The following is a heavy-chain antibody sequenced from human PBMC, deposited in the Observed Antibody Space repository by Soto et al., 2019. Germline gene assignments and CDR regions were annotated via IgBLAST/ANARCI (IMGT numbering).Heavy chain of an antibody. Sequence: QVTLKESGPVLVKPTETLTLTCTVSGFSLTNTMVGVSWIRQPPGKALEWLAHILSNDETSYTTSLKSRLTITKDTSRSQVVLTMTNVDPVDTATYYCARMSQWNYAFDYWGQGTQVAVSS. CDR3: ARMSQWNYAFDY. D-gene: IGHD1-7*01. V-gene: IGHV2-26*01. CDR2: ILSNDET. CDR1: GFSLTNTMVG. J-gene: IGHJ4*02.